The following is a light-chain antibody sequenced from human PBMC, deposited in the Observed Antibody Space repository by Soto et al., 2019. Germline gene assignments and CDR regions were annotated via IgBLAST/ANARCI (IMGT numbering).Light chain of an antibody. CDR1: QTVAYTS. CDR2: GTS. J-gene: IGKJ1*01. Sequence: EIVLTQSPGILSLSPGARATLSCRASQTVAYTSLAWYQQRPAQAPRLLIYGTSTRATGPPDRFIGSGSGTAFTLTISRLEPEDFAVYYCQQYVTTPRTFGQGTKVE. CDR3: QQYVTTPRT. V-gene: IGKV3-20*01.